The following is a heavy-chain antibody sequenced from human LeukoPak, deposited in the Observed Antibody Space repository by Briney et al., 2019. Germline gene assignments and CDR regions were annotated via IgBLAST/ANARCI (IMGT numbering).Heavy chain of an antibody. CDR2: IRYDGSNK. Sequence: HSGGSLRLSCAASGFTFSSYGMHWVRQAPGKGLEWVAFIRYDGSNKYYADSVKGRFTISRDNSKNTLYLQMNSLRAEDTAVYYCATYSYYSMATTPLGRWGQGTLVTVSS. D-gene: IGHD5-24*01. CDR1: GFTFSSYG. J-gene: IGHJ4*02. V-gene: IGHV3-30*02. CDR3: ATYSYYSMATTPLGR.